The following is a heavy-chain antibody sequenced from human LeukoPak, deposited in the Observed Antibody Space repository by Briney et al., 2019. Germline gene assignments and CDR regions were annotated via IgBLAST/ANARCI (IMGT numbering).Heavy chain of an antibody. Sequence: PGGSVRLSRAASWFIHRCNYMRGAPHPRGRAREGGAVLYNGGNTYYPDPVKGRFTISRDNSKNTLYLQMNRPRTEDTAVYYVGRDAPLLTKSSAYWGQGTLVTASS. CDR2: LYNGGNT. D-gene: IGHD3-10*01. CDR3: GRDAPLLTKSSAY. V-gene: IGHV3-66*01. J-gene: IGHJ4*02. CDR1: WFIHRCNY.